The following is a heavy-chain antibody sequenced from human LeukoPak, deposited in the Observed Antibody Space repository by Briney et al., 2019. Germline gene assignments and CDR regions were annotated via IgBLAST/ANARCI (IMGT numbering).Heavy chain of an antibody. CDR3: ARDREYQLLAPYYGMDV. V-gene: IGHV3-21*01. Sequence: GGSLRLSCAASGFTFSSYSMNWVRQAPGKGLEWVSSISSSSSYIYYADSVKGRFTISRDNAKNSLYLQMNSLRAEDTAVYYCARDREYQLLAPYYGMDVWGQGTTVTVSS. CDR1: GFTFSSYS. J-gene: IGHJ6*02. D-gene: IGHD2-2*01. CDR2: ISSSSSYI.